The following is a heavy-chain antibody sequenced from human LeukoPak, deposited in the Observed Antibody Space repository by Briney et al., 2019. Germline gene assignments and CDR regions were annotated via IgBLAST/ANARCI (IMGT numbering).Heavy chain of an antibody. CDR2: INHSGST. CDR1: GGSFSGYY. D-gene: IGHD3-10*01. V-gene: IGHV4-34*01. Sequence: SETLSLTCAVYGGSFSGYYWSWIRQPPGKGLEWIGEINHSGSTNYNPSLKSRATISVDTSKNHFPLKLRSVTAADTAVYYCARVGRPGIRGLDYWGQGTLVTVSS. J-gene: IGHJ4*02. CDR3: ARVGRPGIRGLDY.